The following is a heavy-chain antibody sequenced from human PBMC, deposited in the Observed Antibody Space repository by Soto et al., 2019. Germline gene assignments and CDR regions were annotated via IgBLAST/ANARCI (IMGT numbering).Heavy chain of an antibody. V-gene: IGHV3-9*01. Sequence: PGGSLRLSCAASGFTFDDYAMHWVRQAPGKGLEWVSRISWKSGNIGYADSVKGRFTISRDNAKNSLYLQMDSLRAEDTALYYRAKDLYYYDSSGYSFDYWGQGTLVTVSS. J-gene: IGHJ4*02. D-gene: IGHD3-22*01. CDR2: ISWKSGNI. CDR3: AKDLYYYDSSGYSFDY. CDR1: GFTFDDYA.